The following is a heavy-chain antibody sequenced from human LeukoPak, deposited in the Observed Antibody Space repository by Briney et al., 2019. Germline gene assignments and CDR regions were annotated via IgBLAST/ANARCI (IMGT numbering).Heavy chain of an antibody. D-gene: IGHD6-6*01. CDR3: ARDPEYSSSPFDY. J-gene: IGHJ4*02. Sequence: GGSLRLSCAASGFTFSSYWMSWVRQAPGKGLEWVANIKQDGSEKYYVDSVKGRFTISRDNAKNSLYLQMNSLRAEDTAVYYRARDPEYSSSPFDYWGQGTLVTVSS. CDR1: GFTFSSYW. V-gene: IGHV3-7*01. CDR2: IKQDGSEK.